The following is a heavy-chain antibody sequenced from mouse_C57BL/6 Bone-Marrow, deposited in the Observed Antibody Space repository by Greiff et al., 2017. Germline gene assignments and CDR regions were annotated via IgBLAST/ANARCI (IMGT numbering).Heavy chain of an antibody. CDR3: EIPSITTVVALYYYALDY. Sequence: EVQLVESGGDLVKPGGSLKLSCAASGFTFSSYGMSWVRQTPDKRLEWVATISSGGSYTYYTDSVKGRFTLSRDNAKNTLYLQMSRLKSEDTAMYSCEIPSITTVVALYYYALDYWGQGTSVTVSS. J-gene: IGHJ4*01. CDR2: ISSGGSYT. D-gene: IGHD1-1*01. CDR1: GFTFSSYG. V-gene: IGHV5-6*01.